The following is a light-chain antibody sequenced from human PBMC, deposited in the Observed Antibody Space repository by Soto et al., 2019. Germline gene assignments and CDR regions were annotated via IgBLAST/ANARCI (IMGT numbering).Light chain of an antibody. Sequence: QSALTQPASVSGSAGQSITIPCTGTTSFVGPYNFVSWYQQHPGKAPQVLIYEGTKRPSGVSNRFSGSTSGSTASLTISGLQTEDEADYYCSSYTSSTTLYVFGTGTKVTVL. CDR2: EGT. CDR1: TSFVGPYNF. CDR3: SSYTSSTTLYV. V-gene: IGLV2-14*02. J-gene: IGLJ1*01.